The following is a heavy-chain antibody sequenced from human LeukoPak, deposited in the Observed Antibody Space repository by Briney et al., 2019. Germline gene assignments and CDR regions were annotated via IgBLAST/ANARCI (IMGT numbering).Heavy chain of an antibody. J-gene: IGHJ5*01. Sequence: SQTLSLTCTVSGYAVTSGGFSWNWIRQPPGKGLEWIGCIYDRGPAYYNPSLKSRFTISVDRPKNQFFLNVTSLTAADTAVYYCARSRQASGLFNSWGQGTLVVVSS. CDR2: IYDRGPA. CDR3: ARSRQASGLFNS. D-gene: IGHD3-10*01. CDR1: GYAVTSGGFS. V-gene: IGHV4-30-2*01.